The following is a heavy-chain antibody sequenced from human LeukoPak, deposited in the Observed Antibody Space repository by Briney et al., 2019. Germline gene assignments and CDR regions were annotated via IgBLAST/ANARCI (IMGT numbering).Heavy chain of an antibody. CDR1: GYNFGTRW. D-gene: IGHD3-10*01. CDR3: ARGAYGSGSYYNYYGMDV. Sequence: GESLKISCKGSGYNFGTRWVAWVRQMPGKGLEWMGIIYPDDSDARYSPSFQGQVTISADKSINTAYLQWSGLKASDTAIYFCARGAYGSGSYYNYYGMDVWGQGTTVTVSS. V-gene: IGHV5-51*01. J-gene: IGHJ6*02. CDR2: IYPDDSDA.